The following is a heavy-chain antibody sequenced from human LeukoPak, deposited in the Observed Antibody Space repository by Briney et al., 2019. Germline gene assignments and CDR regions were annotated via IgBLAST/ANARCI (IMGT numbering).Heavy chain of an antibody. CDR3: ARQSGYYEDY. V-gene: IGHV4-59*05. J-gene: IGHJ4*02. CDR1: GGSISSYY. D-gene: IGHD3-22*01. Sequence: PSETLSLTCTVSGGSISSYYWSWIRQPAGKGLEWIGSIYYSGSTYYNPSLKSRVTISVDTSKNQFSLKLSSVTAADTAVYYCARQSGYYEDYWGQGTLVTVSS. CDR2: IYYSGST.